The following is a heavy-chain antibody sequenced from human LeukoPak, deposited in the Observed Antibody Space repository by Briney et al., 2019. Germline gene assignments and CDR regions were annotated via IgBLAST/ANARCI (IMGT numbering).Heavy chain of an antibody. CDR1: GYTFTSYG. J-gene: IGHJ4*02. D-gene: IGHD4-17*01. Sequence: SVKVSCKASGYTFTSYGISWVRQATGQGLEWMGWMNPNSGNTGYAQKFQGRVTISRDTSISTAYMELSSLRSEDTAVYYCARVYGDVDYWGQGTLVTVSS. V-gene: IGHV1-8*03. CDR2: MNPNSGNT. CDR3: ARVYGDVDY.